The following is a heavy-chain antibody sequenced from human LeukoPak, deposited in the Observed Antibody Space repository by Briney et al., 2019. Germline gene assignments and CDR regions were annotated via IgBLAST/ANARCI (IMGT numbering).Heavy chain of an antibody. Sequence: SVKGRFTTSRDNAKNSLYLQMNSLRVEDTAVYYCARASAPPSYYYYYGMDVWGQGTTVTVSS. J-gene: IGHJ6*02. V-gene: IGHV3-48*03. CDR3: ARASAPPSYYYYYGMDV.